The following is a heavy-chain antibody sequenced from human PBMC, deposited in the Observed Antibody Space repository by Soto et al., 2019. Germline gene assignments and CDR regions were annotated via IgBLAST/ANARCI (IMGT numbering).Heavy chain of an antibody. Sequence: SETLSLTYTVSGGSISSNYWTWIRQPPGKGLEWIGYIYHSGSTNYNPSLYSRVTISEDPSKNQFSLKLSSMTAADKAVYYCARHSSGSRHPGFDYWGQGTLVTVSS. V-gene: IGHV4-59*08. CDR2: IYHSGST. CDR3: ARHSSGSRHPGFDY. J-gene: IGHJ4*02. D-gene: IGHD1-26*01. CDR1: GGSISSNY.